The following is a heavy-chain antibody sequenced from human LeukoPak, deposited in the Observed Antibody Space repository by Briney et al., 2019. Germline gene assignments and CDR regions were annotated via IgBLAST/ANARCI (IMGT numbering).Heavy chain of an antibody. CDR1: GFTFSSYE. J-gene: IGHJ4*02. CDR2: ISSSGSTI. CDR3: AKDPNYYDSSGYYSLDY. Sequence: GGSLRLSCAASGFTFSSYEMNWVRQAPGKGLEWVSYISSSGSTIYYADSVKGRFTISRDNAKNSLYLQMNSLRAEDTAVYYCAKDPNYYDSSGYYSLDYWGQGTLVTVSS. V-gene: IGHV3-48*03. D-gene: IGHD3-22*01.